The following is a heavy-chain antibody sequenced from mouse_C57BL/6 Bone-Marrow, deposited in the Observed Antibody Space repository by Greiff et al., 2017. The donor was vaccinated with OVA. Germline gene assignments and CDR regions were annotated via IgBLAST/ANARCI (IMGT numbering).Heavy chain of an antibody. CDR3: ASSRLYYGSGYYAMDY. D-gene: IGHD1-1*01. V-gene: IGHV1-66*01. CDR1: GYSFTSYY. CDR2: IYPGSGNT. Sequence: QVQLKQSGPELVKPGASVKISCKASGYSFTSYYIHWVKQRPGQGLEWIGWIYPGSGNTKYNEKFKGKATLTADTSSSTAYMQLSSLPSEDSAVYYCASSRLYYGSGYYAMDYWGQGTSVTVSS. J-gene: IGHJ4*01.